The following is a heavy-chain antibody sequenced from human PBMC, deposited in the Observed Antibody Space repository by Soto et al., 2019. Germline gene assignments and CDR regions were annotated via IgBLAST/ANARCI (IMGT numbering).Heavy chain of an antibody. CDR1: GGSISSGGYS. V-gene: IGHV4-30-2*01. CDR3: ARGGKHDYGDYCYFDY. J-gene: IGHJ4*02. D-gene: IGHD4-17*01. Sequence: QLQLQESGSGLVKPSQTLSLTCAVSGGSISSGGYSWSWIRQPPGKGLEWIGYIYHSGSTYYNPSLKSRVTISVDRSKNQFSLKLSSVTAADTAVYYCARGGKHDYGDYCYFDYWGQGTLVTVSS. CDR2: IYHSGST.